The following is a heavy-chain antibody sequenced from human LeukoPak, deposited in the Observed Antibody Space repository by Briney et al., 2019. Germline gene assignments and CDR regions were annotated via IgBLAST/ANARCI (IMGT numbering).Heavy chain of an antibody. J-gene: IGHJ4*02. CDR1: GFIFRNYW. Sequence: PGGSLRLSCVASGFIFRNYWMSWVRQAPEKGLEWVANINHDGGDKNYVDSVKGRFTISRDNAKSSLYLQMNSLRVEDTAVYYCAITGGPTVTAFDLWGQGILVTVSS. V-gene: IGHV3-7*02. CDR2: INHDGGDK. D-gene: IGHD4-17*01. CDR3: AITGGPTVTAFDL.